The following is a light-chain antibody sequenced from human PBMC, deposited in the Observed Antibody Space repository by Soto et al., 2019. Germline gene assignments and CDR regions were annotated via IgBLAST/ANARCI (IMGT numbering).Light chain of an antibody. J-gene: IGLJ2*01. CDR2: DVN. CDR1: SSDIGGSNS. Sequence: QSVLTQPASVSGSPGQTVIISCTGTSSDIGGSNSVSWYQQHPGRAPKLILFDVNTRPSKIPDRFSGSKSDNTAFLTISGLQSDDEADYYCSSYSTSSTLILFGGGTKVTVL. CDR3: SSYSTSSTLIL. V-gene: IGLV2-14*03.